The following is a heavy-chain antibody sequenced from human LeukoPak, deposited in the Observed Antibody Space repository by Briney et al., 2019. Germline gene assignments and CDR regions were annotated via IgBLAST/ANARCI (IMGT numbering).Heavy chain of an antibody. CDR3: ARGTGHSVFDY. Sequence: GGSLRLSCAASGFTFSSYWMHWVRQGPGKGLVWVSRISSDGSNTYYADSVEGRFTISRDNAKNTMYLQMNSLRAEDTAVYYCARGTGHSVFDYWGQGTLVTVSS. CDR1: GFTFSSYW. V-gene: IGHV3-74*01. D-gene: IGHD3/OR15-3a*01. CDR2: ISSDGSNT. J-gene: IGHJ4*02.